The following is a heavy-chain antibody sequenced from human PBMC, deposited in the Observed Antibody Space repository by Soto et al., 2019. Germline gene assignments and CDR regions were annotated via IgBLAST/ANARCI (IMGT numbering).Heavy chain of an antibody. V-gene: IGHV4-59*01. Sequence: SETLSLTCSVSGDAISNYYWSWIRQTPGRELEWIGCVHESGSTDYNPSLKGRVTISLHTSKSQLSLSLRSATAADTATYYCARGTRALITSFFAYWGQGIPVTVSS. J-gene: IGHJ4*02. CDR3: ARGTRALITSFFAY. CDR2: VHESGST. D-gene: IGHD1-20*01. CDR1: GDAISNYY.